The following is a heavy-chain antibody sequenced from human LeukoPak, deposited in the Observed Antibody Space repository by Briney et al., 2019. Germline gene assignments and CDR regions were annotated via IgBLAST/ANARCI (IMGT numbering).Heavy chain of an antibody. J-gene: IGHJ4*02. CDR2: IIPILGIA. CDR3: GGYFWSGYYSRYYFDY. Sequence: GSSVEVSCKASGGTFSSYAISWVRQAPGQGLEWMGRIIPILGIANYAQKFQGRVTITADESTSTAYMELSRLRSEDTAVYYCGGYFWSGYYSRYYFDYWGQGTLVTVSS. D-gene: IGHD3-3*01. V-gene: IGHV1-69*04. CDR1: GGTFSSYA.